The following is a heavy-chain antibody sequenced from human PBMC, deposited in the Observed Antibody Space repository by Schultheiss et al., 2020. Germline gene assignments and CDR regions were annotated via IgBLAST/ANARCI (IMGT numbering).Heavy chain of an antibody. Sequence: GGSLRLSCAASGFTFSSYGMHWVRQAPGKGLEWVAVISYDGSNKYYADSVKGRFTISRDNSKNTLYLQMNSLRAEDTAVYYCAKSGYYDSSGYYYFDYWGQGTLVTSPQ. CDR2: ISYDGSNK. J-gene: IGHJ4*02. V-gene: IGHV3-30*18. CDR3: AKSGYYDSSGYYYFDY. D-gene: IGHD3-22*01. CDR1: GFTFSSYG.